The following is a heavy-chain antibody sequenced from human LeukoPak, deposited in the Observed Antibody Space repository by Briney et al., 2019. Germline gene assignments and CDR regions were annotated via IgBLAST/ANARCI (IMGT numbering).Heavy chain of an antibody. CDR1: GFTFGDYA. V-gene: IGHV3-49*03. D-gene: IGHD6-19*01. Sequence: GGTLRLSCTASGFTFGDYAMTWFRQAPGKGLEWVGFIRNKAYGGTAEYAASAKGRFTISGDDSKTIAYLQMNSLKTEDTAVYYCTRDRGSGWYFFDFWGQGTLVTVSS. J-gene: IGHJ4*02. CDR3: TRDRGSGWYFFDF. CDR2: IRNKAYGGTA.